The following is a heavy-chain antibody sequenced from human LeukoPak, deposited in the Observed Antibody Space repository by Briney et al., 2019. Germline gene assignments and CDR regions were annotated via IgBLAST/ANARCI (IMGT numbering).Heavy chain of an antibody. J-gene: IGHJ3*02. CDR3: AGTYYYDKGAFDI. CDR2: ILYDGSSK. Sequence: GGSLRLSCAASGFTFSSYAMHWVRQAPGKGLEWVALILYDGSSKYYADSVKGRFTISRDDSKNTLYLQMNSLRAEDTAVYYCAGTYYYDKGAFDIWGQGTMVTVSS. D-gene: IGHD3-22*01. V-gene: IGHV3-30*14. CDR1: GFTFSSYA.